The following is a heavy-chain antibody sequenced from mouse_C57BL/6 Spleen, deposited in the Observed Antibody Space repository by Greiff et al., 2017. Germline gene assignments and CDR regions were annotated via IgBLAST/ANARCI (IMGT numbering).Heavy chain of an antibody. Sequence: QVQLKQPGAELVKPGASVKVSCKASGYTFTSYWMHWVKQRPGQGLEWIGRIHPSDSDTNYNQKFKGKATLTVDKSSSTAYMQLSSLTSEDSAVYYCAIQLIYYGSSYYFDYWGQGTTLTVSS. V-gene: IGHV1-74*01. D-gene: IGHD1-1*01. CDR3: AIQLIYYGSSYYFDY. J-gene: IGHJ2*01. CDR1: GYTFTSYW. CDR2: IHPSDSDT.